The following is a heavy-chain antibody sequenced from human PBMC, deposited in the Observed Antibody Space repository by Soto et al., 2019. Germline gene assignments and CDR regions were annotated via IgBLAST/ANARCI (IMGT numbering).Heavy chain of an antibody. Sequence: QLQLQESGSGLVKPSQTLSLTCAVSGGSISSGGYSWSWIRQPPGKGLEWIGYIYHSGSTYYNPSIKSRVTISVDRSKNQFPLKLSSVTAADTAVYYCASNRGGYSGFDHYYWGQGTLVTVSS. CDR2: IYHSGST. CDR3: ASNRGGYSGFDHYY. J-gene: IGHJ4*02. CDR1: GGSISSGGYS. D-gene: IGHD5-12*01. V-gene: IGHV4-30-2*01.